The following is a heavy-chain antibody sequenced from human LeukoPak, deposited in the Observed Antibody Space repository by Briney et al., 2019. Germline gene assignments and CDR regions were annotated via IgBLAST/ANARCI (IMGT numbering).Heavy chain of an antibody. J-gene: IGHJ6*02. CDR1: GFTFDDYA. CDR2: TSWNSGSI. V-gene: IGHV3-9*01. CDR3: AKTKAMWEILDGMDV. Sequence: GGSLRLSCAASGFTFDDYAMHWVRQAPGKGLEWVSGTSWNSGSIGYADSVKGRFTISRDNAKNSLYLQMNSLRAEDTALYYCAKTKAMWEILDGMDVWGQGTTVTVSS. D-gene: IGHD1-26*01.